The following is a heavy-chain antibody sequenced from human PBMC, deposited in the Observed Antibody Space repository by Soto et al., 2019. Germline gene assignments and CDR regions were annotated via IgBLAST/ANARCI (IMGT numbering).Heavy chain of an antibody. V-gene: IGHV4-39*01. Sequence: QLQLQESGPGLVKPSETLSLTCTVSGGSISSSSYYWGWIRQPPGKGLEWIGSIYYSGSTYYNPSLKSRVTISVDTSKNQFSLKLSSVTAADTAVYYCARHSVSSSSHNWFDPWGQGTLVTVSS. CDR2: IYYSGST. CDR3: ARHSVSSSSHNWFDP. J-gene: IGHJ5*02. D-gene: IGHD6-6*01. CDR1: GGSISSSSYY.